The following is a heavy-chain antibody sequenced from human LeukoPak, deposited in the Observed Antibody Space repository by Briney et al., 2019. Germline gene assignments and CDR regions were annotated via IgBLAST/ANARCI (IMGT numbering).Heavy chain of an antibody. J-gene: IGHJ4*02. Sequence: PGGSLRLSCAASGFTFSSYVMGWVRQTPGKGLEWVSSISGTGGRTDYADSVKGRFTISRDNSNNTVYLHMKSLRAEDTAVYYCARVLYYDSSVDYWGQGTLVTVSS. D-gene: IGHD3-22*01. CDR2: ISGTGGRT. CDR3: ARVLYYDSSVDY. CDR1: GFTFSSYV. V-gene: IGHV3-23*01.